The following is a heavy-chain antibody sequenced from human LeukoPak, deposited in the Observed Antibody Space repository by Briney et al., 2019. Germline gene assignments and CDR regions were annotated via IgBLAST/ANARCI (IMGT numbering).Heavy chain of an antibody. Sequence: ASVKVSCKASGYTFTGYYMHWVRQAPGQGLEWMGRINPNSGGTNYAQKFQGRVTMTRDTSISTAYMELSRLRSDDTAVYYCARARGSGQWLVNFDYWGQRTLVTVSS. V-gene: IGHV1-2*06. CDR3: ARARGSGQWLVNFDY. CDR2: INPNSGGT. D-gene: IGHD6-19*01. J-gene: IGHJ4*02. CDR1: GYTFTGYY.